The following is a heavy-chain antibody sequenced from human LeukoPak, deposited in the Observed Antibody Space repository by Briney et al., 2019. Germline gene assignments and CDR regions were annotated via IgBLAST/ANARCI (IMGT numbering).Heavy chain of an antibody. Sequence: SETLSLTCTVSGGSISSYSWSWIRQPAGKGLEWIGRFYTSGSTNYNPSLKSRVTMSVDTSKNQFSLKLSSVTAADTAMYYCARGFACGSTNCGSWFDPWGQGTLVSVSS. D-gene: IGHD2-2*01. J-gene: IGHJ5*02. CDR1: GGSISSYS. CDR2: FYTSGST. CDR3: ARGFACGSTNCGSWFDP. V-gene: IGHV4-4*07.